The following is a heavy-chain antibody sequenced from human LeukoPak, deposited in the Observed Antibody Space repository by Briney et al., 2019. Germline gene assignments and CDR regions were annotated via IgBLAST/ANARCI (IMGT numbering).Heavy chain of an antibody. D-gene: IGHD3-10*01. V-gene: IGHV3-9*01. CDR3: AKGGSGSYNFDY. J-gene: IGHJ4*02. CDR2: SGSI. CDR1: GFTVDDYA. Sequence: GGSLRLSCAASGFTVDDYAMHWVRQAPGKGLEWVSGSGSIGYADSVKGRITISRDNAKNSLYLQMNSLRAEDTALYYCAKGGSGSYNFDYWGQGTLVTVSS.